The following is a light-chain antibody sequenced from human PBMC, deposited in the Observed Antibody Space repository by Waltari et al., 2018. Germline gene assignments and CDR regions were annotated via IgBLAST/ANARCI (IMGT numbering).Light chain of an antibody. CDR1: TSDLGGYNY. J-gene: IGLJ3*02. CDR3: CSFTSSSTWV. CDR2: DVT. V-gene: IGLV2-14*01. Sequence: QSALTQPASVSGSPGQSITIPCSATTSDLGGYNYVSWYQQPPGKAPKLIIYDVTSRPSGVSNRFSGSKSGNTASLTISGLQAEDEADYYCCSFTSSSTWVFGGGTKLTVL.